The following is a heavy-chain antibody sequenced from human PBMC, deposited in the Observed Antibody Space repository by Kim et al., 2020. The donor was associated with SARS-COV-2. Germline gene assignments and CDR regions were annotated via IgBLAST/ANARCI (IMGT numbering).Heavy chain of an antibody. CDR1: GFTFSSYA. Sequence: GGSLRLSCAASGFTFSSYAMHWVRQAPGKGLEWVAVISYDGSNKYYADSVKGRFTISRDNSKNTLYLQMNSLRAEDTAVYYCARADIVLMVYAQMNAFDIWGQGTMVTVSS. J-gene: IGHJ3*02. CDR2: ISYDGSNK. D-gene: IGHD2-8*01. CDR3: ARADIVLMVYAQMNAFDI. V-gene: IGHV3-30*04.